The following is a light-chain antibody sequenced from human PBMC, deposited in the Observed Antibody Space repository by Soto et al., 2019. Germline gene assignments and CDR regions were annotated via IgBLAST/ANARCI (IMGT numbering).Light chain of an antibody. Sequence: EIVLPQSPGTLSLSPGERATLSCRARQSVSSNYLAWYQQKPGQAPRLLIYGASTRATGIPARFSGSGSGTEFTLPISSLQSEDLAVYYCQQYNNWPPFTFGQGTRLEIK. V-gene: IGKV3-15*01. J-gene: IGKJ5*01. CDR3: QQYNNWPPFT. CDR2: GAS. CDR1: QSVSSN.